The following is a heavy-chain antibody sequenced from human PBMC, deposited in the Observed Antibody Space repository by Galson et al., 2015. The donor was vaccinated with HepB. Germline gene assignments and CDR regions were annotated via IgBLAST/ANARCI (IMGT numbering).Heavy chain of an antibody. V-gene: IGHV3-49*04. Sequence: SLRLSCAASGFTFSRYGMHWVRQAPGKGLEWVGFIRSKAYGGTTEYAASVKGRFTISRDDSKSIAYLQMNSLKTEDTAVYYCTRGRGDFWSGYPIHGMDVWGQGTTVTVSS. CDR2: IRSKAYGGTT. CDR3: TRGRGDFWSGYPIHGMDV. CDR1: GFTFSRYG. D-gene: IGHD3-3*01. J-gene: IGHJ6*02.